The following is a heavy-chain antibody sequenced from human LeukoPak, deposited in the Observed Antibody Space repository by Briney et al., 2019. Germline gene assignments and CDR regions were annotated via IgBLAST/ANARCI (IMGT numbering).Heavy chain of an antibody. CDR3: ARARTYDILTGSSYYFDY. CDR2: INHSGST. Sequence: PSETLSLTCAVYGGSFRGYYWSWIRQPPGKGLEWIGEINHSGSTNYNPSLKSRVTISVDTSKNQFSLKLSSVTAADTAVYYCARARTYDILTGSSYYFDYWGQGTLVTVSS. J-gene: IGHJ4*02. V-gene: IGHV4-34*01. CDR1: GGSFRGYY. D-gene: IGHD3-9*01.